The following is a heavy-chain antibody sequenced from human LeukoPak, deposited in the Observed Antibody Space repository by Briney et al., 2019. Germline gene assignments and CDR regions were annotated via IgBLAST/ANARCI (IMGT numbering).Heavy chain of an antibody. CDR1: GFTFSSYS. CDR2: ISSRSSTI. CDR3: ARDNTWAFDI. Sequence: GGSLRLSCAASGFTFSSYSMNWVRQAPGKGLEWVSYISSRSSTIYYADSVKGRFTISRDNAKNSLYLQMNSLRAEDTAVYYCARDNTWAFDIWGQGTMVTVSS. J-gene: IGHJ3*02. V-gene: IGHV3-48*01.